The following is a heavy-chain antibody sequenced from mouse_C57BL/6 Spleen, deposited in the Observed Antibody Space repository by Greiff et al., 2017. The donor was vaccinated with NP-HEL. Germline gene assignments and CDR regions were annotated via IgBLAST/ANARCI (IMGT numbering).Heavy chain of an antibody. CDR3: AMAATTKIDWYFDV. Sequence: QVQLQQPGAELVKPGASVKVSCKASGYTFTSYWMHWVKQRPGQGLEWIGRIHPSDSDTNYNQKFKGKATLTVDKSSSTAYMQLSSLTSEDSAVYYCAMAATTKIDWYFDVWAQGPRSPSPQ. J-gene: IGHJ1*03. CDR2: IHPSDSDT. V-gene: IGHV1-74*01. CDR1: GYTFTSYW. D-gene: IGHD2-12*01.